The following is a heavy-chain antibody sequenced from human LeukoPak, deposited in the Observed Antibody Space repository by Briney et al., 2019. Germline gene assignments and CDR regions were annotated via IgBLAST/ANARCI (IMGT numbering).Heavy chain of an antibody. CDR3: ALGQDNWNYPIEYYYYYMDV. Sequence: SETLSLTCTVSGGSISSGGYYWSWIRQPPGKGLEWIGYIYHSGSTYYNPSLKSRVTISVDRSKNQFSLKLSSVTAADTAVYYCALGQDNWNYPIEYYYYYMDVWGKGTTVTVSS. CDR1: GGSISSGGYY. J-gene: IGHJ6*03. V-gene: IGHV4-30-2*01. CDR2: IYHSGST. D-gene: IGHD1-7*01.